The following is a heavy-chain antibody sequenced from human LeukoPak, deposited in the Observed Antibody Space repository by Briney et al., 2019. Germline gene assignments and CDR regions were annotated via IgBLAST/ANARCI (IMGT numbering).Heavy chain of an antibody. D-gene: IGHD6-13*01. J-gene: IGHJ1*01. CDR2: ISYDGSNK. CDR3: AKSSIAAAGTQYFQH. CDR1: GFTFSSYG. Sequence: GRSLRLSCAASGFTFSSYGMHWVRQAPGKGLEWVAVISYDGSNKYYADSVKGRFTISRDNSKNTLYLQMNSLRAEDTAVYYCAKSSIAAAGTQYFQHWGQGTPVTVSS. V-gene: IGHV3-30*18.